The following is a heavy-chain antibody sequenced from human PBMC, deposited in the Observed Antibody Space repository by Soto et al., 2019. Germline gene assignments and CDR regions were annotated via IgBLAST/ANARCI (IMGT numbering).Heavy chain of an antibody. CDR3: AKAAGDYGGNAYYYYGMDV. Sequence: QVQLVESGGGVVQPGRSLRLSCAASGFTFSSYGMHWVRQAPGKGLEWVAVISYDGTNKYYAGSVKGRFTISRDNSKNTLYLQMNSLRAEDTAVYYCAKAAGDYGGNAYYYYGMDVWGQGTTFTVSS. CDR1: GFTFSSYG. J-gene: IGHJ6*02. D-gene: IGHD4-17*01. CDR2: ISYDGTNK. V-gene: IGHV3-30*18.